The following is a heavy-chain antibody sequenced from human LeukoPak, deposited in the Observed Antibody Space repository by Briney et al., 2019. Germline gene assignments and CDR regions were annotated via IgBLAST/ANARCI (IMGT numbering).Heavy chain of an antibody. J-gene: IGHJ4*02. CDR1: GGSFSGYY. D-gene: IGHD3-10*01. CDR2: INHSGST. Sequence: PSETLSLTCAVYGGSFSGYYWSWIRQPPGKGLEWIGEINHSGSTNYNPSLKSRVTISVDTSKNQFSLKLSSVTAADTAVYYCASKTYYYSSGSYYRYWGQGTLVTVSS. CDR3: ASKTYYYSSGSYYRY. V-gene: IGHV4-34*01.